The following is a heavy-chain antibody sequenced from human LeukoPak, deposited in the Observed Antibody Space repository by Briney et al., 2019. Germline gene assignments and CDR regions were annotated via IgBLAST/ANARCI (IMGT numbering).Heavy chain of an antibody. Sequence: GGSLRLSCAASGFTFSIYAMSWVRQAPGRGLEWVANIKKDESEKYYVDSVKGRFTISRDNAKNSLYLQMNSLRVEDTAVYYCARNDKGAFDIWGQGTMVTVSS. V-gene: IGHV3-7*04. CDR3: ARNDKGAFDI. CDR1: GFTFSIYA. J-gene: IGHJ3*02. CDR2: IKKDESEK. D-gene: IGHD3-9*01.